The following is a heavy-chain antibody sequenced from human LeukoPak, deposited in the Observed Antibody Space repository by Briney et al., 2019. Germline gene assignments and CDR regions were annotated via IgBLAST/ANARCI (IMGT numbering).Heavy chain of an antibody. J-gene: IGHJ5*02. D-gene: IGHD2-2*01. CDR3: ARADCSGSTCYLRHSWFDP. Sequence: GGSLRLSCAASGFTLSTFYMNWVRQAPGKGLEWVSSISTSSRYIYYRDSVKGRVTISRDDAKNSLYLQMNSLTVEDTAVYYCARADCSGSTCYLRHSWFDPWGQGTLVTVSS. V-gene: IGHV3-21*06. CDR1: GFTLSTFY. CDR2: ISTSSRYI.